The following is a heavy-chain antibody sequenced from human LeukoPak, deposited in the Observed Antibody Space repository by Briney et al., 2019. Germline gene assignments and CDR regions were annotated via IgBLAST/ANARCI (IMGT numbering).Heavy chain of an antibody. CDR3: ARVARGDYYYHYMDV. V-gene: IGHV3-74*01. CDR1: GFTFSSYW. J-gene: IGHJ6*03. Sequence: GGSLRLSCGASGFTFSSYWMHWVRQAPGKGLVWVSRINNDGSSTSYADSVQGRFTISRDNAKNTLYLQMNSLRAEDTALYYCARVARGDYYYHYMDVWGKGTTVTVSS. D-gene: IGHD3-10*01. CDR2: INNDGSST.